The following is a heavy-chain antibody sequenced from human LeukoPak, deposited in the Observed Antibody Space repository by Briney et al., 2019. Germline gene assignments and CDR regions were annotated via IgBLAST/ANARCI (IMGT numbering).Heavy chain of an antibody. CDR3: ARYGSSSGYPFDY. CDR2: INPNNGGT. V-gene: IGHV1-2*02. CDR1: GYALTGYY. Sequence: ASVTVSCKASGYALTGYYMHWVRQAPGEGLEWMGWINPNNGGTNYAYKFQGRVTMTRDTSISTAYMELNRLRSDDTAVYYCARYGSSSGYPFDYWGQGTLVTVSS. J-gene: IGHJ4*02. D-gene: IGHD6-13*01.